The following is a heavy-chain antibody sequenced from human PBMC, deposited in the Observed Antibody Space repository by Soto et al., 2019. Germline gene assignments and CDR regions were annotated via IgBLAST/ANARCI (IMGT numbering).Heavy chain of an antibody. CDR1: GFTFSSYA. D-gene: IGHD3-3*01. CDR3: SSGDFWSGLDY. CDR2: ISYDGSNK. Sequence: GGSLRLSCAASGFTFSSYAMHWVRQAPGKGLEWVAVISYDGSNKYYADSVKGRFTISRDNSKNTLYLQMNSLRAEDTAMYYCSSGDFWSGLDYWGQGTLVPVSS. V-gene: IGHV3-30-3*01. J-gene: IGHJ4*02.